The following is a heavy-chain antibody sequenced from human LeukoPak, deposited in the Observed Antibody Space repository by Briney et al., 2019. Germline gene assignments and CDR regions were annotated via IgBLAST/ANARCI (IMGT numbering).Heavy chain of an antibody. CDR3: ANSLDSYGPFDY. CDR2: INPSGGST. D-gene: IGHD5-18*01. J-gene: IGHJ4*02. V-gene: IGHV1-46*01. Sequence: GASVKVSCKASGYTFTSYYMHWVRQAPGQGLEWMGIINPSGGSTSYAQKFQGRVTMTRDMSTGTVYMELSSLRSEDTAVYYCANSLDSYGPFDYWGQGTLVTVSS. CDR1: GYTFTSYY.